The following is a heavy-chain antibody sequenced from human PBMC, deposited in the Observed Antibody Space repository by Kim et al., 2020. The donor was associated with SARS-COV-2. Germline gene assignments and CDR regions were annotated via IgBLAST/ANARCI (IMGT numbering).Heavy chain of an antibody. D-gene: IGHD3-10*01. Sequence: GGSLRLSCAASGFTFSSYGMHWVRQAPGKGLEWVAVISYDGSNKYYADSVKGRFTISRDNSKNTLYLQMNSLRAEDTAVYYCAKAGPIYYGSGRDWFDP. J-gene: IGHJ5*02. CDR3: AKAGPIYYGSGRDWFDP. CDR1: GFTFSSYG. V-gene: IGHV3-30*18. CDR2: ISYDGSNK.